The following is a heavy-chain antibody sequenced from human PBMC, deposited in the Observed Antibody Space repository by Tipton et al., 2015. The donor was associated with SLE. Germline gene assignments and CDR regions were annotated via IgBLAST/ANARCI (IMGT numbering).Heavy chain of an antibody. V-gene: IGHV4-61*09. D-gene: IGHD2-15*01. CDR2: MSTVGST. CDR1: GASINSDDYY. CDR3: ARVVYPTSSIN. Sequence: TLSLTCSVSGASINSDDYYWIWIRQLPGKGLEWIGHMSTVGSTNYNPSLKSRVIVSVDTSKEQFSLNLKSATATDTAVYYCARVVYPTSSINWGQGILVTVSS. J-gene: IGHJ1*01.